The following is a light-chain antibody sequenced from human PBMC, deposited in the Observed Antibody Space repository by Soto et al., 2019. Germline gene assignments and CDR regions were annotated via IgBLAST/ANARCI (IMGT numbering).Light chain of an antibody. CDR2: DAS. CDR3: HQYGSAPAWT. J-gene: IGKJ1*01. Sequence: EIVLTQSPGTLSLFPGERATLSCRASQSISSSYLAWYQQTPGQAPRLLIYDASSRATDIPDRFSGAGSATDFTLTISRLEPEDFAVYYCHQYGSAPAWTFGQGTKVEIK. CDR1: QSISSSY. V-gene: IGKV3-20*01.